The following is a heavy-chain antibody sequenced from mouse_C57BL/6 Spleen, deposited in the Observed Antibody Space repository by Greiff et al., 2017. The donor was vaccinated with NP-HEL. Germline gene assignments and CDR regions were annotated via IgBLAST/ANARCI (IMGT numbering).Heavy chain of an antibody. CDR2: ISYDGSN. D-gene: IGHD2-4*01. Sequence: ESGPGLVKPSQSLSLTCSVTGYSITSGYYWNWIRQFPGNKLEWMGYISYDGSNNYNPSLKNRISITRDTSKNQFFLKLNSVPTEDTATYYVARGYYDYDDAYFDYWGQGTTLTVSS. CDR1: GYSITSGYY. CDR3: ARGYYDYDDAYFDY. J-gene: IGHJ2*01. V-gene: IGHV3-6*01.